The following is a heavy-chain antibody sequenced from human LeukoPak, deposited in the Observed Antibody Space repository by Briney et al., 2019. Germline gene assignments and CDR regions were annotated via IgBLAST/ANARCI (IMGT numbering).Heavy chain of an antibody. D-gene: IGHD3-22*01. Sequence: SETLSLTCTVSGGSISSGGYYWSWIRQHPGKGLEWIGYIYYSGSTYYNPSLKSRVTISVDTSKNQFSLRLSSVTAADTAVYYCARAVYYDSSGYYFDYWGRGTLVTVSS. CDR1: GGSISSGGYY. J-gene: IGHJ4*02. CDR3: ARAVYYDSSGYYFDY. V-gene: IGHV4-31*03. CDR2: IYYSGST.